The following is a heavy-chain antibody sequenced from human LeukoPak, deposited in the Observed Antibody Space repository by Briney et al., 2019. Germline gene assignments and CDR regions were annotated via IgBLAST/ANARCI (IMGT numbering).Heavy chain of an antibody. Sequence: SETLSLTCAVYGGSFSGYYWSWIRQPPGKGLEWIGEINHSGSTNYNPSLKSRVTISVDTSKNQFSLRLSPVTAADTAVYYCATKPNGDYYFDYWGQGTLVTVSS. CDR2: INHSGST. D-gene: IGHD4-17*01. J-gene: IGHJ4*02. V-gene: IGHV4-34*01. CDR3: ATKPNGDYYFDY. CDR1: GGSFSGYY.